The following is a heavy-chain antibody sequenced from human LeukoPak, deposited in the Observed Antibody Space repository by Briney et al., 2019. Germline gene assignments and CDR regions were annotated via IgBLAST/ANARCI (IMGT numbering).Heavy chain of an antibody. CDR1: GYTFTSYD. CDR3: ARNEMYYDFWSGYHYYCYYGMDV. D-gene: IGHD3-3*01. J-gene: IGHJ6*02. V-gene: IGHV1-8*01. CDR2: MNPNSGNT. Sequence: GASVKVSCKASGYTFTSYDINWVRQATGQGLEWMGWMNPNSGNTGYAQKFQGRVTMTRSTSISTAYMELSSLRSEDTAVYYCARNEMYYDFWSGYHYYCYYGMDVWGQGTTVTVSS.